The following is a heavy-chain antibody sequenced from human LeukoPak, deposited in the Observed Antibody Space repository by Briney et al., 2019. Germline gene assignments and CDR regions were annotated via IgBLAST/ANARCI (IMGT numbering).Heavy chain of an antibody. CDR2: INPNSGGT. D-gene: IGHD3-22*01. Sequence: ASVKVSCKASGYTFTGYYMHWVRQAPGQGLEWMGWINPNSGGTNYAQKFQGRVTMTRDTSISTAYMELSRLRSDDTAVYYCARGGPRYYYDSSGYNDAFDIWGQGTMVTVSS. CDR3: ARGGPRYYYDSSGYNDAFDI. CDR1: GYTFTGYY. V-gene: IGHV1-2*02. J-gene: IGHJ3*02.